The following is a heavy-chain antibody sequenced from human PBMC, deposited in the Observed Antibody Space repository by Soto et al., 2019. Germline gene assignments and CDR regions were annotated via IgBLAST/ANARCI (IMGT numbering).Heavy chain of an antibody. CDR2: IIPIFGTA. Sequence: SVKVSCKASGGTFSIYAISWVRQAPGQGLEWMGGIIPIFGTANYAQKFQGRVTITADKSTSTAYMELSSLRSEDTAVYYCARGVAAVFGYYYYGMDVWGQGTTVTVSS. CDR1: GGTFSIYA. D-gene: IGHD6-13*01. J-gene: IGHJ6*02. V-gene: IGHV1-69*06. CDR3: ARGVAAVFGYYYYGMDV.